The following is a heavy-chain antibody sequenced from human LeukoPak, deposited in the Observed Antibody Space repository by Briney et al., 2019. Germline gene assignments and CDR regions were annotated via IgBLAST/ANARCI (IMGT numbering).Heavy chain of an antibody. V-gene: IGHV1-69*04. J-gene: IGHJ4*02. CDR2: IIPILGIA. D-gene: IGHD6-19*01. CDR3: ARDTSSGWYGASDY. CDR1: GGTFSSYT. Sequence: GASVKVSCKAFGGTFSSYTISWVRQAPGQGLEWMGRIIPILGIANYAQKFQGRVTITADKSTSTAYMELSSLRSEDTAVYYCARDTSSGWYGASDYWGQGTLVTVSS.